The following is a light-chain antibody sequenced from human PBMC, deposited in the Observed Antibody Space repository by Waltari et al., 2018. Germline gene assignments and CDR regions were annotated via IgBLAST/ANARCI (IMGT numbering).Light chain of an antibody. J-gene: IGKJ2*01. V-gene: IGKV1-5*03. Sequence: DIQMTQSPSTLSASVGDRVTITCRASQSINSWLAWYQQKPGKAPKLLIYKASSLESGVPSRFSGSGSGTEFTLTISSLQPDDFATYYGQQYNSYWTFGQGTKLEI. CDR2: KAS. CDR1: QSINSW. CDR3: QQYNSYWT.